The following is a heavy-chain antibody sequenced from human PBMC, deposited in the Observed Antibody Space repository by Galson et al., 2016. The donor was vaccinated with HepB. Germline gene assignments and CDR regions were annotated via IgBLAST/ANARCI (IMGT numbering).Heavy chain of an antibody. CDR3: ARTNIQLHYYGMDV. D-gene: IGHD2/OR15-2a*01. CDR2: MDWDDDK. J-gene: IGHJ6*02. V-gene: IGHV2-70*13. CDR1: GFSLSTTGMC. Sequence: PALVKPTQTLTLTCTFSGFSLSTTGMCVSWIRQPPGKALEWLALMDWDDDKYYNTSLKTRLTISKDTSKNQVVLTMTNMDPVDTATYYCARTNIQLHYYGMDVWGQGTTVTVSS.